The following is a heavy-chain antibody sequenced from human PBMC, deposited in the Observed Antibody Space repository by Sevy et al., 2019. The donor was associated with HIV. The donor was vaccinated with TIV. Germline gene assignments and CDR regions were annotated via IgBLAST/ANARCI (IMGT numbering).Heavy chain of an antibody. V-gene: IGHV3-23*01. CDR3: SGDWGLGGEFYYYYTDV. Sequence: GGSLRLSCAASGFTFSYYAMSWVRQAPGKGLEWVSVISGSGGRAFYADSVKGRFTISRDNSKNTLYLHMNSLRAEDTGVYYCSGDWGLGGEFYYYYTDVWGKGTTVTVSS. D-gene: IGHD3-16*01. CDR1: GFTFSYYA. CDR2: ISGSGGRA. J-gene: IGHJ6*03.